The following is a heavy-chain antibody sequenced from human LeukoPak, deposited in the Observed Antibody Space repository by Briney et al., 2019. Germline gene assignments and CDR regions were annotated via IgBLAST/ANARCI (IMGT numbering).Heavy chain of an antibody. CDR3: ARDANFGYDAFDI. Sequence: AGGSLRLSCAPSGFTFSSYGMHWVRQAPGKGLEWVAVIWDDGSEKYYADSVKGRFTISRDNSKNTLDLQVNTLRAEDTAVYYCARDANFGYDAFDIWGQGTMVTVSS. CDR1: GFTFSSYG. V-gene: IGHV3-33*01. D-gene: IGHD3-10*01. CDR2: IWDDGSEK. J-gene: IGHJ3*02.